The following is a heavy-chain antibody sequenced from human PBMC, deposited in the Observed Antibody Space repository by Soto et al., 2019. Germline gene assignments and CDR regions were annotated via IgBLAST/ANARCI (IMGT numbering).Heavy chain of an antibody. Sequence: SVKVSCKASGGTFSSYAISWVRQAPGQGLEWMGGIIPIFGTANYAQKFQGRVTITADESTSTAYMELSSLRSEDTAVYYCAREHRQLLAPGPVWDYWGQGTLVTVSS. V-gene: IGHV1-69*13. CDR3: AREHRQLLAPGPVWDY. CDR1: GGTFSSYA. D-gene: IGHD6-13*01. J-gene: IGHJ4*02. CDR2: IIPIFGTA.